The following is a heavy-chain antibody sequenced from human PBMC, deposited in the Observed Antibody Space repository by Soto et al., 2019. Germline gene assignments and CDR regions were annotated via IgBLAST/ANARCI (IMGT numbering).Heavy chain of an antibody. J-gene: IGHJ6*02. CDR2: IIPIFGTA. CDR3: ARLKITILAGDYYYYGMDV. Sequence: GASVKVSCKASGGTFSSYAISWVRQAPGQGLEWMGGIIPIFGTANYAQKFQGRVMITADKSTSTDYMELSSLRSEDTAVYYCARLKITILAGDYYYYGMDVWGQGTTVTVSS. D-gene: IGHD3-9*01. V-gene: IGHV1-69*06. CDR1: GGTFSSYA.